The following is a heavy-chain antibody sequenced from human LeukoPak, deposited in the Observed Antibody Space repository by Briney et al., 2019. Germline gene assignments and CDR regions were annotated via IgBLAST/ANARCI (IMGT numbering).Heavy chain of an antibody. D-gene: IGHD6-19*01. J-gene: IGHJ4*02. CDR1: GASVSSNSAA. Sequence: SQTLSLTCAISGASVSSNSAAWNWIRQSPSRGLEWLGRTFYRSKWYNDYVASVEGRITINPDTSKNQFSLQLNSVTTEDTAVYYCARDEYSSVWSFDYWGQGSLVTVSS. V-gene: IGHV6-1*01. CDR2: TFYRSKWYN. CDR3: ARDEYSSVWSFDY.